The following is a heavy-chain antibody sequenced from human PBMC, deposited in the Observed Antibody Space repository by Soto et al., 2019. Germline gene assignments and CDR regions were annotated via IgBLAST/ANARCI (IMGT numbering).Heavy chain of an antibody. CDR3: ARGRYGDY. J-gene: IGHJ4*02. D-gene: IGHD1-1*01. V-gene: IGHV1-18*01. CDR2: ISAHNGNT. CDR1: GYGFPTYG. Sequence: QVHLVQSGAEVKKPGASVKVSCKGSGYGFPTYGITWVRQAPGQGLEWMAWISAHNGNTNYAQKLQGRVTVTRDTSTSTAYMELRSLRSDDTAVHYCARGRYGDYWGQGALVTVSS.